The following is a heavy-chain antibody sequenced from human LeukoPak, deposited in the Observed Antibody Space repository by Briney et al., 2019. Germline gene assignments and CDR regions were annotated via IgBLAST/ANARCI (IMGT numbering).Heavy chain of an antibody. Sequence: GGSLRLSCVASGLAFCSYSMYWVRQAPGKGLEWVGVISYDGSDEYYTDSVKGRFTISRDNSKNTVYLQMNSLRADDTAVYYCARDFTPEWFDIHWGQGTLVTVS. J-gene: IGHJ4*02. D-gene: IGHD3-3*01. CDR3: ARDFTPEWFDIH. CDR2: ISYDGSDE. V-gene: IGHV3-30*04. CDR1: GLAFCSYS.